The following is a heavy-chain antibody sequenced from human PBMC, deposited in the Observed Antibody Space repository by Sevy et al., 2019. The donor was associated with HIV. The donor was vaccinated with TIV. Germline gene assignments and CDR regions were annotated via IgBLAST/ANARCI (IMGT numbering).Heavy chain of an antibody. Sequence: GGSLRLSCAASGFTFSDYAMHWVRQAPGKGLEWVGRIRSKADGGTADYAAPVKGRFIISRDDSENTLYLQMNSLRTEDTAIYYCTTVLGWEGTSDYWGQGTLVTVSS. V-gene: IGHV3-15*07. D-gene: IGHD1-26*01. CDR1: GFTFSDYA. J-gene: IGHJ4*02. CDR2: IRSKADGGTA. CDR3: TTVLGWEGTSDY.